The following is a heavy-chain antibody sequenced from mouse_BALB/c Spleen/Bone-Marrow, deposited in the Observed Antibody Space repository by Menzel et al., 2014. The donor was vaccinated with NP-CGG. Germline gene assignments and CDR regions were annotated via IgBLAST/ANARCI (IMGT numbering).Heavy chain of an antibody. Sequence: EVQGVESGGGLVQPGGSLKLSCAASGFTFSSYGMSWVRQTPDKRLELVATINRNGGSTYYPDSVKGRFTISRDNAKNTQYLQMSSLKSEDTAMYYCARHYYGARWGQGTLVTVSA. CDR2: INRNGGST. J-gene: IGHJ3*01. CDR1: GFTFSSYG. CDR3: ARHYYGAR. V-gene: IGHV5-6-3*01. D-gene: IGHD1-2*01.